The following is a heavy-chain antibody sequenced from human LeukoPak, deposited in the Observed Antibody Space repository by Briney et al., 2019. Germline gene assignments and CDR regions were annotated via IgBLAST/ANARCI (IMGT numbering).Heavy chain of an antibody. J-gene: IGHJ2*01. CDR3: ARYTAYGSGSYYRYFDL. CDR1: GFTFDTYP. CDR2: IKQDGSEK. D-gene: IGHD3-10*01. V-gene: IGHV3-7*01. Sequence: GGSLRRSCAAAGFTFDTYPISWVRQAPGKGREWVANIKQDGSEKYYVESVRGRFTISKDNAENSLSLQLNSLRGEDTAVYYCARYTAYGSGSYYRYFDLWGRGTLVTVSS.